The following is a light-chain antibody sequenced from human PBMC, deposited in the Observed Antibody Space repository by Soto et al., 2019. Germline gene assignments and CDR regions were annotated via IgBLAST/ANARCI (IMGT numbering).Light chain of an antibody. CDR2: DAS. CDR1: QSISSW. J-gene: IGKJ3*01. V-gene: IGKV1-5*01. Sequence: DIQMTQSPSTLSASVGDRVTITCRASQSISSWLAWYQQKPGKAPKLLIYDASSLESGVPSRFSGSGSGTEFTLTISSLQHDDFATYYCQQYNSYSVTFGPGTKVDIK. CDR3: QQYNSYSVT.